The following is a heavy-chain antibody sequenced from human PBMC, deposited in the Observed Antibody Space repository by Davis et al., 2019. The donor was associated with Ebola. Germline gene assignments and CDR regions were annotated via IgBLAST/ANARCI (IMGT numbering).Heavy chain of an antibody. V-gene: IGHV3-30-3*01. CDR3: ARDFWVFDY. Sequence: GGSLRLSCAASGFTFSSYAMHWVRQAPGKGLEWVAVISYDGSNKYYADSVKGRFTISRDNSKNTLYLQMNSLRAEDTAVYYCARDFWVFDYWGQGTLVTVSS. J-gene: IGHJ4*02. CDR2: ISYDGSNK. D-gene: IGHD3-3*01. CDR1: GFTFSSYA.